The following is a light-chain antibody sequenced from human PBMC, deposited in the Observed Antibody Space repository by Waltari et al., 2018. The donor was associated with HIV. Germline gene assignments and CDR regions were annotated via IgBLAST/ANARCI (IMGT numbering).Light chain of an antibody. CDR3: CSYAGSSTLEV. Sequence: QSAMTQPASVSGSPGQSITISCTGTRSDVGSYNLSSWYQQHPGKAPKHMIYEGSKRPSGVSNRFSGSKSGNTASLTISGLQAEDEADYYCCSYAGSSTLEVFGGGTKLTVL. CDR2: EGS. CDR1: RSDVGSYNL. J-gene: IGLJ2*01. V-gene: IGLV2-23*01.